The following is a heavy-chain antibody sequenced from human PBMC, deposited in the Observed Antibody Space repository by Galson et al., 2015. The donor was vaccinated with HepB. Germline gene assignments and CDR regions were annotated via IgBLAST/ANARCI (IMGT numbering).Heavy chain of an antibody. J-gene: IGHJ5*02. Sequence: SLRLSCAASGFTFDDYAMHWVRQAPGKGLEWVSGISWNSGSIGYADSVKGRFTISRDNAKNSLYLQMNSLGAEDTALYYCAKAAVQLERRYWFDPWGQGTLVTVSS. CDR2: ISWNSGSI. V-gene: IGHV3-9*01. CDR1: GFTFDDYA. CDR3: AKAAVQLERRYWFDP. D-gene: IGHD1-1*01.